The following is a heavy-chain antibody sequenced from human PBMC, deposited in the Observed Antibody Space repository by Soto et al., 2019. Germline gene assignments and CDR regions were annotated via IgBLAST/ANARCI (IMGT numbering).Heavy chain of an antibody. D-gene: IGHD3-10*01. CDR3: SHMRSSGLFGMDV. V-gene: IGHV2-5*01. CDR1: GSSLSTSRVG. J-gene: IGHJ6*01. CDR2: IFANDDT. Sequence: QITLRQSGPTLMKPTQTLTLTCAFSGSSLSTSRVGVGWIRQPPGKALEWLALIFANDDTRYSPSLMSSLTINKDTAKYQVVLTMTNIDPMDTATYYCSHMRSSGLFGMDVWGPGTAVTVSS.